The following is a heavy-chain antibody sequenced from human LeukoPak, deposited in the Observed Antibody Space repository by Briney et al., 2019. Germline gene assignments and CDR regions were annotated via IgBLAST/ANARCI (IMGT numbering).Heavy chain of an antibody. CDR1: GFTSSNYA. J-gene: IGHJ4*02. CDR3: AKGSFPLDY. Sequence: GGSLRLSCVVSGFTSSNYAMNWVRQAPGKGLEWVSGVSESGDTTYDADSVKGRFTISRDNSKNTLYLQMNSLRVEDTAVYYCAKGSFPLDYWGQGTLVTVSS. V-gene: IGHV3-23*01. CDR2: VSESGDTT. D-gene: IGHD3-10*01.